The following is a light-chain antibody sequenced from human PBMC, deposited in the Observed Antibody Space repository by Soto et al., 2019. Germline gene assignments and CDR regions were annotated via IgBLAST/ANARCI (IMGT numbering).Light chain of an antibody. CDR2: DVS. CDR3: SSYTTSNTRQIV. Sequence: QSALTQPASVSGSPGHSITISCTGTSSDVGGYNYVSWYQQHPGKAPKFMIYDVSNRPSGVSNRFSGSKSGNTASLTISGLQAEDEADYYCSSYTTSNTRQIVFGTGTKVPVL. V-gene: IGLV2-14*01. CDR1: SSDVGGYNY. J-gene: IGLJ1*01.